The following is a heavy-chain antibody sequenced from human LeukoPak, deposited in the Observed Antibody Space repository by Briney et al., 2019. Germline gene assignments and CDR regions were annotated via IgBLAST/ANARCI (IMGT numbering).Heavy chain of an antibody. J-gene: IGHJ4*02. V-gene: IGHV4-59*01. CDR1: GGSISSYY. Sequence: SETLSLTCTVSGGSISSYYWSWIRQPPGKGLEWIGYIYYSGSTNYNPSLKSRVTISVDTSKNQFSLKLSSVTAADTAVYYCARGDGDYTIDHWGQGTLVTVSS. CDR3: ARGDGDYTIDH. CDR2: IYYSGST. D-gene: IGHD4-17*01.